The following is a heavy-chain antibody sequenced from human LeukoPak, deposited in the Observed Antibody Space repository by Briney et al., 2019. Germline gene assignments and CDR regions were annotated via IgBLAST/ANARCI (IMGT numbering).Heavy chain of an antibody. CDR2: ISYDEANT. Sequence: GGSLRLPCAASGLAFSDYGMHWVRQAPGKGLEWLAVISYDEANTYYADSVEGRFTVSRDNSKNTVFLQMNSLRVEDTAIYYCSSATSMTTVTTDYWGQGTLVTVSS. CDR1: GLAFSDYG. D-gene: IGHD4-17*01. CDR3: SSATSMTTVTTDY. V-gene: IGHV3-30*03. J-gene: IGHJ4*02.